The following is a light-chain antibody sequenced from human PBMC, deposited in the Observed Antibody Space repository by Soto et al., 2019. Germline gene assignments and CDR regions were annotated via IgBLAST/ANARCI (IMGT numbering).Light chain of an antibody. Sequence: DIQMTQSPSTLPASVGDSVTITCRASQSISIWLAWYQQKPGKAPKFLIYDASTLKSGVPSRFSGSGSGTEFTLTISSLQPDDCATYYCQQYHSYSPYTFGQGTKLEIK. CDR2: DAS. CDR1: QSISIW. CDR3: QQYHSYSPYT. V-gene: IGKV1-5*01. J-gene: IGKJ2*01.